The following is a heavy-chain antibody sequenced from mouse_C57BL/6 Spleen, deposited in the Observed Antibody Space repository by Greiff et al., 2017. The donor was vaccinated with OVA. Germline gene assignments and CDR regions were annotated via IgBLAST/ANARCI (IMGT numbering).Heavy chain of an antibody. J-gene: IGHJ3*01. Sequence: EADGGLVQPKGSLKLSCAASGFTFNTYAMHWVRQAPGKGLEWVARIRSKSSNYATYDADSVKDRFTISRDDSPSMIYLQMNNLKTEDTAMYYCVRDRKDGYDDGAWFAYWGQGTLVTVSA. V-gene: IGHV10-3*01. CDR2: IRSKSSNYAT. CDR1: GFTFNTYA. CDR3: VRDRKDGYDDGAWFAY. D-gene: IGHD2-2*01.